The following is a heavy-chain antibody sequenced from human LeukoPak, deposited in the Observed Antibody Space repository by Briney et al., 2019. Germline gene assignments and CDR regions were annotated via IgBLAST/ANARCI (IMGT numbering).Heavy chain of an antibody. J-gene: IGHJ4*02. CDR1: GFTFDDYA. Sequence: GGSLRLSCAASGFTFDDYAMHWVRQAPGKGLEWVSDISWNSGSLGYADSVKGRFTISRDNAKNSLYLEMNSLRAEDTALYYCAKGDYFDYWGQGTLVTVSS. CDR2: ISWNSGSL. CDR3: AKGDYFDY. V-gene: IGHV3-9*01.